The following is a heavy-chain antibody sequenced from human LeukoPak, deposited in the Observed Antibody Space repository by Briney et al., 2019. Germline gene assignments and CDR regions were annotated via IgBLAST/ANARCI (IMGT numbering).Heavy chain of an antibody. D-gene: IGHD3-22*01. J-gene: IGHJ6*03. CDR3: ARVYRYDQFPGHDTPILMDV. Sequence: GGSLRLSCAASGFTFSSYEMNWVRQAPGKGLEWVSYISSSGSTIYYADSVEGRFTISRDNAKNSLYLQMNSLRAEDTAVYYCARVYRYDQFPGHDTPILMDVWGKGTTVTVSS. CDR2: ISSSGSTI. CDR1: GFTFSSYE. V-gene: IGHV3-48*03.